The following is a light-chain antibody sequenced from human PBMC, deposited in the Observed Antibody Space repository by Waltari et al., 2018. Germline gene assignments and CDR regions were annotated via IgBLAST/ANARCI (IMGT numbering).Light chain of an antibody. CDR3: QERSNWPGGA. Sequence: EIVLTQSPATLSLSPGERATLSCRPSQSVRTYLTWYQHRPGQAPRPLIYDASNRATDVPARFSGSGSGTDFTLTISSLQPEDFAIYYCQERSNWPGGAFGGGTKVE. CDR1: QSVRTY. V-gene: IGKV3-11*01. CDR2: DAS. J-gene: IGKJ4*01.